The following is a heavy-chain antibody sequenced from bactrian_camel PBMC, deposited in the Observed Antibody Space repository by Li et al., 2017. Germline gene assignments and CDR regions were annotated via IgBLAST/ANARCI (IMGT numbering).Heavy chain of an antibody. CDR1: GFSFHKWH. J-gene: IGHJ4*01. D-gene: IGHD2*01. CDR3: AAVSPKGRGGFCLDPEIHNN. V-gene: IGHV3-2*01. Sequence: HVQLVESGGNLVQPGRSPRLSCAPSGFSFHKWHMSWVRQGPGKGLEWVASIYTSGGSTYYADSMKGRFTVSFDNAKNTLYLQMDSLKLEDTAMYFCAAVSPKGRGGFCLDPEIHNNWGKGTQVTVS. CDR2: IYTSGGST.